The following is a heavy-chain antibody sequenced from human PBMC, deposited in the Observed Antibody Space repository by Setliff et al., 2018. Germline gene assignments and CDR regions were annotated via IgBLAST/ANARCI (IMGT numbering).Heavy chain of an antibody. CDR2: ICPVNSDT. Sequence: GESLKISCKGSGYSLTNYWIGWVRQMPGKGLEWMGTICPVNSDTRYSPSFQGQVTISADKSISTAYLQWSSLKASDTAMYYCARGGGTGIYDYWGQGSLVTVSS. CDR3: ARGGGTGIYDY. D-gene: IGHD2-15*01. J-gene: IGHJ4*02. CDR1: GYSLTNYW. V-gene: IGHV5-51*01.